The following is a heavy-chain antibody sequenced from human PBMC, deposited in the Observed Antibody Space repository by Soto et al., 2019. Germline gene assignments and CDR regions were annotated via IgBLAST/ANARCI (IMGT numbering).Heavy chain of an antibody. J-gene: IGHJ6*02. V-gene: IGHV4-4*02. CDR3: ARDSRLGYCSSTSCYYHYYGMDV. CDR1: GGSISSSNW. D-gene: IGHD2-2*01. Sequence: SETLSLTCAVSGGSISSSNWWSWVRQPPGKGLEWIGEIYHSGSTNYNPSLKSRVTISVDKSKNQFSLKLSSMTAADTAVYYCARDSRLGYCSSTSCYYHYYGMDVWGQGTTVTVSS. CDR2: IYHSGST.